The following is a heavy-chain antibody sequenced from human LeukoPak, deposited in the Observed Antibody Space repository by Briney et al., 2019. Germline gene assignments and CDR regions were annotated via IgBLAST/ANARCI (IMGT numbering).Heavy chain of an antibody. V-gene: IGHV1-2*02. CDR3: VSAYDQ. CDR1: GYRFTDSY. CDR2: INPSTGDT. J-gene: IGHJ5*02. Sequence: ASVKVSCKASGYRFTDSYMHWVRQAPGQGFEWMGWINPSTGDTKYAKMFQGRVTLTTGASKNTAYMELSGLRPADTAVYFCVSAYDQWGQGTLVTVSS.